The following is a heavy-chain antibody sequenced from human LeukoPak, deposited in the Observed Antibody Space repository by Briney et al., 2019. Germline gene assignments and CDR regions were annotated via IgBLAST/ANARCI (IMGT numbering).Heavy chain of an antibody. D-gene: IGHD5-18*01. J-gene: IGHJ4*02. Sequence: PGGSLRLSCAASGFTFKAYWMSWVRQAPGTGLEWVANIQQDGSGKNYVDSVKGRFTISRDNARNSLYLEMNSLRAADTAVYYCARLRYTYGKNFDYWGQGTLVTVSS. V-gene: IGHV3-7*01. CDR3: ARLRYTYGKNFDY. CDR2: IQQDGSGK. CDR1: GFTFKAYW.